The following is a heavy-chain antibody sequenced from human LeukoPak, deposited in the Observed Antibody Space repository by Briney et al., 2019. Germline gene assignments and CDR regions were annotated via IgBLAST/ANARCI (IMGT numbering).Heavy chain of an antibody. V-gene: IGHV3-11*06. J-gene: IGHJ4*02. D-gene: IGHD6-19*01. CDR2: ISSSSSYT. Sequence: GGSLRLSCAASGFTFSDYYMSWIRQAPGKGLEWVSYISSSSSYTNYADSVKGRFTISRDNAQNSLCLQMNSLRAEDTAVYYCARSDGGWYSTSFDYWGQGTLVTVSS. CDR1: GFTFSDYY. CDR3: ARSDGGWYSTSFDY.